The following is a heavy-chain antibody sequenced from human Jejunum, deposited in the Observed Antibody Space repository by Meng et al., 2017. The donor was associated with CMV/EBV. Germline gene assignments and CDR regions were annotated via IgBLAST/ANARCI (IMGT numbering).Heavy chain of an antibody. Sequence: GYTFNDYYMHWVRQAPGQGIEWMAGINPKSGGTDYAQRFEDRVTLTRDTSISTADMELSRLTSDDTAVYYCAREGFWSTYSSPFDYWGQGALVTVSS. V-gene: IGHV1-2*02. D-gene: IGHD3-3*01. CDR1: GYTFNDYY. CDR2: INPKSGGT. CDR3: AREGFWSTYSSPFDY. J-gene: IGHJ4*02.